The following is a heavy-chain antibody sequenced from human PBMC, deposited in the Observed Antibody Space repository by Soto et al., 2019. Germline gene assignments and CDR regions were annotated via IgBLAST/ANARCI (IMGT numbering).Heavy chain of an antibody. CDR3: ARGGSSWARFDY. V-gene: IGHV1-69*01. Sequence: QVQLVQSGAEVKKPGSSVKVSCKASGGTFSRYVISWVRQAPGQGLEWMGGIMLIFGRANYAQKFQGRVSITAEECTNTVYMELSSLTSEDTAVYYCARGGSSWARFDYWGEGSVVTVSS. CDR2: IMLIFGRA. CDR1: GGTFSRYV. J-gene: IGHJ4*02. D-gene: IGHD6-13*01.